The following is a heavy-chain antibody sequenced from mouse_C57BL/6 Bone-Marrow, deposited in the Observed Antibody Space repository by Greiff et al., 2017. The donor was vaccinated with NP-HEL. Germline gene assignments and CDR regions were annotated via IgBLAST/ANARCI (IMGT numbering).Heavy chain of an antibody. CDR3: ARHEARDYYGGSPWYFDV. D-gene: IGHD1-1*01. Sequence: QVQLQQSGAELVKPGASVKLSCKASGYTFTEYTIHWVKQRSGQGLEWIGWFYPGSGSIKYNEKFKDKATLTADKSSSTVYMELSRLTSEDSAVYFWARHEARDYYGGSPWYFDVWGTGTPVTVSS. CDR2: FYPGSGSI. V-gene: IGHV1-62-2*01. CDR1: GYTFTEYT. J-gene: IGHJ1*03.